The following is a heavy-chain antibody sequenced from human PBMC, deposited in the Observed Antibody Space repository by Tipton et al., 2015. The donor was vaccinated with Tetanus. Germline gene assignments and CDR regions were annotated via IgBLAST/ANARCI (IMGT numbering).Heavy chain of an antibody. CDR1: GVSIKGGGFY. CDR3: ARDGGNYFYYGMNV. V-gene: IGHV4-31*03. J-gene: IGHJ6*02. CDR2: IYSPGTT. Sequence: TLSLTCSVSGVSIKGGGFYWTWIRQPPGKGLEWIGYIYSPGTTSYAPSLRGRATISFDSVKNHFSLSLSSVTAADTAMYYCARDGGNYFYYGMNVWGQGAAVTVYS.